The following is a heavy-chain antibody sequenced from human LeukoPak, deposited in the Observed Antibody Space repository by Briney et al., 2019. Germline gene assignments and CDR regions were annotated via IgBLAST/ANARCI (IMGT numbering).Heavy chain of an antibody. V-gene: IGHV3-7*01. J-gene: IGHJ4*02. CDR3: ARSAR. Sequence: GGSLRLSCADSGFTSGTSWMRWVRQAPGKGLEWVANINQDGSAPYYVDSVKGRFTISRDNAKSSLYLQMNSLRAEDTAVYYCARSARWGQGTLVTVSS. CDR1: GFTSGTSW. CDR2: INQDGSAP.